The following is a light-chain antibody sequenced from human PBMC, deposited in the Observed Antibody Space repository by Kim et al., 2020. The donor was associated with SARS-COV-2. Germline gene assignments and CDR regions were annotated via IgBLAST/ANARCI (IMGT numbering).Light chain of an antibody. V-gene: IGLV1-47*01. CDR1: NSNIGRHN. CDR3: AAWDDSLSGRV. Sequence: QPVLTQPPSASGSPGQRVTISCSGSNSNIGRHNVYWYQQFPGTAPKLLISRSSQRPSGVPDRFSGSKSGTSGSLAINGLRSEDEADYYCAAWDDSLSGRVFGGGTQLTVL. J-gene: IGLJ3*02. CDR2: RSS.